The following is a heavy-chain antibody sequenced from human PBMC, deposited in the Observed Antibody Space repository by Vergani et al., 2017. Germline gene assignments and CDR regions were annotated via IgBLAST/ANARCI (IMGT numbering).Heavy chain of an antibody. J-gene: IGHJ4*02. V-gene: IGHV4-4*02. Sequence: QVQLQESGPGLVKPSQTLSLTCTVSGGSISSSNWWSWVRQPPGKGLEWIGEIYHSGSTNYNPSLKSRVTISVDKSKNQFSLKLSSVTAADTAVYYCARGRHCSGGSCYGTLDYWGQGTLVTVSS. CDR1: GGSISSSNW. CDR2: IYHSGST. CDR3: ARGRHCSGGSCYGTLDY. D-gene: IGHD2-15*01.